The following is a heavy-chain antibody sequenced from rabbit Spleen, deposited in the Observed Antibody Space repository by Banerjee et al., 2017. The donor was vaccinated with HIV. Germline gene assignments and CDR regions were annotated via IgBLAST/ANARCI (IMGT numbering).Heavy chain of an antibody. CDR3: ARDLVAVIGWNFNL. J-gene: IGHJ4*01. Sequence: QQQLEESGGGLVKPGGTLTLTCKASGIDFSSYYYMCWVRQAPGKGLEWIACIDIGSSGFTYFATWAKGRFTCSKTSSTTVTLQMTSLTAADTATYFCARDLVAVIGWNFNLWGQGTLVTVS. CDR1: GIDFSSYYY. V-gene: IGHV1S45*01. D-gene: IGHD1-1*01. CDR2: IDIGSSGFT.